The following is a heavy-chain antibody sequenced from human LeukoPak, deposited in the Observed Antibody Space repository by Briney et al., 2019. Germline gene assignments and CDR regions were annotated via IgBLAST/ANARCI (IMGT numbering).Heavy chain of an antibody. CDR3: ARDAVDTANAV. Sequence: AGGSVSLSCAGSGFTCSSYGMDRDAQAQGKGLEWVAGVSNDRNDKYYTDSVKAQFTISRDNSKNTLYLQMNSLRAEDTAVYYCARDAVDTANAVWGQGTTVTVSS. CDR2: VSNDRNDK. J-gene: IGHJ6*02. CDR1: GFTCSSYG. V-gene: IGHV3-30*03. D-gene: IGHD5-18*01.